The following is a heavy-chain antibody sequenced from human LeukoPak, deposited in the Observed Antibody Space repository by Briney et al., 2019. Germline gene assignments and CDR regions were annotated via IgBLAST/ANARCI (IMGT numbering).Heavy chain of an antibody. CDR3: VGSGSPETYFDY. CDR2: IWYDGSNK. D-gene: IGHD3-10*01. CDR1: GFTFSSYG. J-gene: IGHJ4*02. V-gene: IGHV3-33*01. Sequence: PGRSLRLSCAASGFTFSSYGMHWVRQAPGKGLEWVAVIWYDGSNKYYADSVKGRFTISRDNSKNTLYLQMNSLRAEDTAVYYCVGSGSPETYFDYWGQGTLVTASS.